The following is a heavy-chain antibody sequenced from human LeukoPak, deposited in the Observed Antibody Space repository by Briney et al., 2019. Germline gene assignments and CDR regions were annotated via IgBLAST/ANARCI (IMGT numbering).Heavy chain of an antibody. CDR2: ISGGGST. Sequence: GGSLRLSCAASEFSVGSNYMTWVRQAPGKGLEGVSLISGGGSTYYADSVKGRFTITRDNSKNTLYLQMNSLRAEDTAVYFCAKEYGYDYNYFYSMDVWGKGTTVTISS. CDR1: EFSVGSNY. CDR3: AKEYGYDYNYFYSMDV. D-gene: IGHD1-1*01. J-gene: IGHJ6*03. V-gene: IGHV3-66*01.